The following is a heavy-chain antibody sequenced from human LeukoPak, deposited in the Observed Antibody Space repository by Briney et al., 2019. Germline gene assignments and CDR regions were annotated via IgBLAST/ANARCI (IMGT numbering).Heavy chain of an antibody. V-gene: IGHV3-9*01. CDR3: AKDKGGSGNDAFDI. J-gene: IGHJ3*02. D-gene: IGHD6-19*01. Sequence: GGSLRLSCAASGFTFDDYAMHWVRQAPGKGLERVSGISWNSGSIGYADSVKGRFTISRDNAKNSLYLQMNSLRAEDTALYYCAKDKGGSGNDAFDIWGQGTMVTVSS. CDR2: ISWNSGSI. CDR1: GFTFDDYA.